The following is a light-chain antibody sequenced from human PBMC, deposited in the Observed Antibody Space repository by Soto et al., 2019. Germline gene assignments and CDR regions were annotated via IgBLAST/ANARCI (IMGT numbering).Light chain of an antibody. CDR1: SSDIGYSQY. CDR2: EVY. V-gene: IGLV2-14*01. CDR3: NSYTSSITLQ. Sequence: QSVLTQPASVSGSPGQSITISCTGTSSDIGYSQYVSWYQQHPGKAPKLIIFEVYNRPSGTSDRFSGSKSGNTASLTISGLQAEDEAYYYCNSYTSSITLQFGGGTKVTVL. J-gene: IGLJ2*01.